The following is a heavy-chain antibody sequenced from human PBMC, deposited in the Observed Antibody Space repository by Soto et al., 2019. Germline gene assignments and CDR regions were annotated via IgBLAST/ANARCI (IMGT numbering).Heavy chain of an antibody. Sequence: PGESLKISCKGSGYSFTSYWIGWVRQMPGKGLEWMGIIYPGDSDTRYSPSFQGQVTIPADKSISTAYLQWSSLKASDTAMYYCARPLVAGTNYYYYGMDVWGQGTTVTVSS. CDR1: GYSFTSYW. CDR3: ARPLVAGTNYYYYGMDV. V-gene: IGHV5-51*01. J-gene: IGHJ6*02. CDR2: IYPGDSDT. D-gene: IGHD6-19*01.